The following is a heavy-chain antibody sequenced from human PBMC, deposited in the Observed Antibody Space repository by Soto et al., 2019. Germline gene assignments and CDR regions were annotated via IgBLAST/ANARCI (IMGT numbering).Heavy chain of an antibody. J-gene: IGHJ4*02. CDR3: AKVVATVVAQCYFFDY. Sequence: PGGSLSLSCAACGFTFSTYAMSWVRQAPGKGLEWVSAISGSCGSTYYADSVMGRFTVSRANSKNTLYLQMNSPSAEDTAVHYCAKVVATVVAQCYFFDYWGQGTLVTVSS. CDR2: ISGSCGST. CDR1: GFTFSTYA. D-gene: IGHD2-15*01. V-gene: IGHV3-23*01.